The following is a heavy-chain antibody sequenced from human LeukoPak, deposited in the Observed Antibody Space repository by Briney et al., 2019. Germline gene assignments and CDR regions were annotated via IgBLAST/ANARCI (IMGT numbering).Heavy chain of an antibody. CDR1: GFTFSSYA. Sequence: PGGSLRLSCAASGFTFSSYAMDWVRQAPGKGLEWVAVVSYDGSNNFHADSVKGRFTISSDNSKNTLYLQMNSRRAEETAVYYCARDWSLGYSIDYWGQGTLVTVAS. CDR2: VSYDGSNN. V-gene: IGHV3-30*04. CDR3: ARDWSLGYSIDY. D-gene: IGHD5-18*01. J-gene: IGHJ4*02.